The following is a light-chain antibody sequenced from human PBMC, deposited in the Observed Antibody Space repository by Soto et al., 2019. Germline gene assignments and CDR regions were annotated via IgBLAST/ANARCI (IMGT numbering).Light chain of an antibody. J-gene: IGKJ5*01. CDR1: QSVSSTY. CDR2: GAS. Sequence: EIVLTQSPGTLSLSPGERATLSCRASQSVSSTYLAWYQQRPGQAPRLLIYGASGSATGIPDRFSGSGSGTDFPLTIRGVEPDDCAVYYYQHYGSSPPVTFGQGTRLEIK. CDR3: QHYGSSPPVT. V-gene: IGKV3-20*01.